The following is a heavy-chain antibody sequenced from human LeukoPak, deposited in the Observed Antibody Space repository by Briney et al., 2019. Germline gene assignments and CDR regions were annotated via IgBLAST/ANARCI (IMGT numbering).Heavy chain of an antibody. V-gene: IGHV3-9*01. D-gene: IGHD1-20*01. Sequence: PGGSLRLSCAASGFAFDDYAMHWVRQAPGKGLEWVSGISWNSGSIGYADSVKGRFTISRDNAKNSLYLQMNSLRAEDTALYYCAKDVLTATTFDSGMKVWGQGTTVTVSS. J-gene: IGHJ6*02. CDR3: AKDVLTATTFDSGMKV. CDR2: ISWNSGSI. CDR1: GFAFDDYA.